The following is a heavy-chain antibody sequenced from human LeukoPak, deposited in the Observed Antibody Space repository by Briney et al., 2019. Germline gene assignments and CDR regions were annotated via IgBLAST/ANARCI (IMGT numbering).Heavy chain of an antibody. CDR3: AREGYYGSGNLDY. CDR1: GGSINSYY. J-gene: IGHJ4*02. CDR2: IYDSGST. V-gene: IGHV4-59*01. D-gene: IGHD3-10*01. Sequence: SETLSLTCTVSGGSINSYYWGWIRQPPGKGLEWIGHIYDSGSTNYNPSLKSRVTMSLDTSKSQFSLKLSSVTAADTAVYYCAREGYYGSGNLDYWGQGTLVTVSS.